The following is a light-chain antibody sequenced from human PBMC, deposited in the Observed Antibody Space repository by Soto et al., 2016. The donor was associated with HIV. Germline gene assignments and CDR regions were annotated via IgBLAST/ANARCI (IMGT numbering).Light chain of an antibody. CDR1: NIGSKS. CDR3: QVWDTSSDHSV. J-gene: IGLJ1*01. Sequence: SYELTQPPSVSVALGKTARITCGGNNIGSKSVHWYQQKPGQAPVLVVYDDNDRPSGIPERFSGSNSGNTATLTISRVEAGDEADYYCQVWDTSSDHSVFGTGTKVTVL. V-gene: IGLV3-21*03. CDR2: DDN.